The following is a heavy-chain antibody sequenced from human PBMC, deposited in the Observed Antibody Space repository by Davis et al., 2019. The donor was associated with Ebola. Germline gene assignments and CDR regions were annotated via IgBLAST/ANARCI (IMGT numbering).Heavy chain of an antibody. CDR3: ARDLGMATIRGDY. CDR2: IIPILGIA. J-gene: IGHJ4*02. D-gene: IGHD5-24*01. CDR1: GGTLSSYT. V-gene: IGHV1-69*04. Sequence: AASVKVSCKASGGTLSSYTISWVRQAPGQGLEWMGRIIPILGIANYAQKFQGRVTITADKSTSTAYMELSSLRSEDTAVYYCARDLGMATIRGDYWGQGTLVTVSS.